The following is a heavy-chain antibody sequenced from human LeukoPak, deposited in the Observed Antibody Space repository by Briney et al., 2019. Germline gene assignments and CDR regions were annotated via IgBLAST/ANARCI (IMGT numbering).Heavy chain of an antibody. V-gene: IGHV3-23*01. CDR2: ISGREDST. J-gene: IGHJ3*02. Sequence: GGSLRLSCAASGFTFPMIAMSWVRQAPGKGLDWVSGISGREDSTYYADSVRGRFTISRDNSKNILYLQMNSLRVEDTAVYYCAKDRNSFDSTHYYDAFDIWGLGTMVAVSS. CDR3: AKDRNSFDSTHYYDAFDI. D-gene: IGHD3-22*01. CDR1: GFTFPMIA.